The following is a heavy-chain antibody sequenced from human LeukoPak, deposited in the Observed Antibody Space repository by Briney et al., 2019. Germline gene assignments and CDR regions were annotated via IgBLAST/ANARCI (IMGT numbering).Heavy chain of an antibody. D-gene: IGHD3-22*01. Sequence: PGGSLRLSCAASGFTFSSYGMHWVRQAPGKGLEWVAFIRYDGSNEYYADSVKGRFTISRDNSKNTLYLQMNSLRAEDTAVYYCAKDGPYYDSSGYYPAFDYWGQGTLVTVSS. CDR2: IRYDGSNE. J-gene: IGHJ4*02. V-gene: IGHV3-30*02. CDR3: AKDGPYYDSSGYYPAFDY. CDR1: GFTFSSYG.